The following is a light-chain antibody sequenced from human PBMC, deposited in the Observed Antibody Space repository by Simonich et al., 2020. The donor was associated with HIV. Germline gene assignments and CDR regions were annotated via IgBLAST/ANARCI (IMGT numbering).Light chain of an antibody. J-gene: IGKJ4*01. CDR3: QQYYAPPLT. CDR1: QNVLKSSNNKHS. V-gene: IGKV4-1*01. CDR2: WAS. Sequence: DIVMTQSPDSLAVSLGERATINCKSSQNVLKSSNNKHSLAWYQQKPGQPPKLLIYWASTRESGVPDRFSGSGSGTDFTLTISSLQAEDVAVYYCQQYYAPPLTFGGGTRVEIK.